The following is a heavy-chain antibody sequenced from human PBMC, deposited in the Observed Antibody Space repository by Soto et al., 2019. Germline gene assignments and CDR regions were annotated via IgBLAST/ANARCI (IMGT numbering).Heavy chain of an antibody. Sequence: ASVKVSCKASGYTFTSYGISWVRQAPGQGLEWMGWISAYNGNTNYAQKLQGRVTMTTDTSTSTAYMELRRLRSDDTAVYYWASDDCSSTSCQYPYYYYGMDVWGQGTTVTVSS. CDR3: ASDDCSSTSCQYPYYYYGMDV. J-gene: IGHJ6*02. CDR2: ISAYNGNT. CDR1: GYTFTSYG. V-gene: IGHV1-18*01. D-gene: IGHD2-2*01.